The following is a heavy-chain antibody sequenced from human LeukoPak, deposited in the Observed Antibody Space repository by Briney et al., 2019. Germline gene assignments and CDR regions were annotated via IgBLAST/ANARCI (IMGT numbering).Heavy chain of an antibody. D-gene: IGHD4-23*01. CDR1: GYTLTELF. J-gene: IGHJ6*02. Sequence: ASVKVSCKVSGYTLTELFMHWVRQAPGKGGEGRGGFDPEDGETIYAQKFQGRVTMTEDTSTDTAYTELSSLRSEDTAVYYCATKGKGRRYYYGMDVWGQGTTVTVSS. CDR3: ATKGKGRRYYYGMDV. CDR2: FDPEDGET. V-gene: IGHV1-24*01.